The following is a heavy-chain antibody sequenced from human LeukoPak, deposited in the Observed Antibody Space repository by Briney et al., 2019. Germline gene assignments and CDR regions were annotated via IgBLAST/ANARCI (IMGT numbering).Heavy chain of an antibody. V-gene: IGHV4-59*01. Sequence: SETLSLTCTVSGGSISSYYWSWIRQPPGKGLEWIGYIYYSGSTNYNPSLKSRVTISVDTSKNQFSLKLSSVTAADTAVYYCARDKIAVAGRNYYYMDVWGKGTTVTVSS. CDR2: IYYSGST. J-gene: IGHJ6*03. CDR3: ARDKIAVAGRNYYYMDV. CDR1: GGSISSYY. D-gene: IGHD6-19*01.